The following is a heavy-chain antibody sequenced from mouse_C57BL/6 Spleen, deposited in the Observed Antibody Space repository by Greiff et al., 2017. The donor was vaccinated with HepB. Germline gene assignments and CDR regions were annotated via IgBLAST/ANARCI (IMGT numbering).Heavy chain of an antibody. CDR2: ISSGGSYT. CDR1: GFTFSSYG. D-gene: IGHD2-4*01. Sequence: EVKLVESGGDLVKPGGSLKLSCAASGFTFSSYGMSWVRQTPDKRLEWVATISSGGSYTYYPDSVKGRFTISRDNAKNTLYLQMSSLKSEYTAMYYCARRFYDYDGYAMGYWGQGTSVTASS. J-gene: IGHJ4*01. V-gene: IGHV5-6*02. CDR3: ARRFYDYDGYAMGY.